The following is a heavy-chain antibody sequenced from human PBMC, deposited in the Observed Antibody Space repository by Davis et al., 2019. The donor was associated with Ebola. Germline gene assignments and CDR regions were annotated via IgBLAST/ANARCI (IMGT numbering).Heavy chain of an antibody. D-gene: IGHD3-3*01. CDR3: ARAFGSGYYGGFDY. V-gene: IGHV1-3*01. J-gene: IGHJ4*02. CDR1: GYTFTSYG. Sequence: ASVKVSCKASGYTFTSYGISWVRQAPGQRLEWMGWINAGNGNTKYSQKFQGRVTITRDTSASTAYMELSSLRSEDTAVYYCARAFGSGYYGGFDYWGQGTLVTVSS. CDR2: INAGNGNT.